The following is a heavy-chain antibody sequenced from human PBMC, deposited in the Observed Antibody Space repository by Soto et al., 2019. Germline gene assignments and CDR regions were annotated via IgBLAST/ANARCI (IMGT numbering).Heavy chain of an antibody. J-gene: IGHJ6*02. CDR2: ISTSSDYI. CDR3: ANHEAADTFSDYYGMYV. Sequence: EVQLVESGGGLVKPGGSLRLSCAASGFTFSSYSMKWVRQAPGKGLEWVSSISTSSDYIYYADSVKGRFTISRDNAKNSLYLQMNSLRAEDTAVYYCANHEAADTFSDYYGMYVWGQGTTVTVSS. V-gene: IGHV3-21*01. CDR1: GFTFSSYS. D-gene: IGHD6-13*01.